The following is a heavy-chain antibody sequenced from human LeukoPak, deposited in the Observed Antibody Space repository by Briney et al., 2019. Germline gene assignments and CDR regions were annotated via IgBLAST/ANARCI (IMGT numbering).Heavy chain of an antibody. D-gene: IGHD4-23*01. J-gene: IGHJ6*02. V-gene: IGHV3-30*04. CDR2: ISYDGSNK. CDR1: GFTFSSYA. Sequence: PGRSPRLSCAASGFTFSSYAMHWGRQAPGKGLEWGAVISYDGSNKYYADSVKGRFTISRDNSKNTLYLQMNSLRAEDTAVYYCARSNSRFWYYYYGMDVWGQGTTVTVSS. CDR3: ARSNSRFWYYYYGMDV.